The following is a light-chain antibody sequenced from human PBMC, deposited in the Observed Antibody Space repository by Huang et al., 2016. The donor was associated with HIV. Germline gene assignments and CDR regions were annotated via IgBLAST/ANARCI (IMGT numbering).Light chain of an antibody. CDR1: HSVDSD. V-gene: IGKV3-15*01. Sequence: IEMTQSQATLSVSPGERATLSCRASHSVDSDLAWYQQKPRQAPRLLIDDASTRATGISAKFNGTGSGTEFSLIITSLQSEDFAVYYCQQYNDWPPLTFGGGTKVEIK. CDR3: QQYNDWPPLT. J-gene: IGKJ4*01. CDR2: DAS.